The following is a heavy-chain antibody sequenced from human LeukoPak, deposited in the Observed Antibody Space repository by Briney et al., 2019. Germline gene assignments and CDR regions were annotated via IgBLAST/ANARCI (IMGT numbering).Heavy chain of an antibody. V-gene: IGHV1-2*02. CDR3: AREGGSASGNNWFDP. Sequence: ASVKVSCKASGYTFTGYYMHWVRQAPGKGLEGMGWINPNSGGTNYAQKFQGRVTMTRDTSISTAYMELSRLRSDDTAVYYCAREGGSASGNNWFDPWGQGTLVTVSS. CDR1: GYTFTGYY. D-gene: IGHD3-10*01. CDR2: INPNSGGT. J-gene: IGHJ5*02.